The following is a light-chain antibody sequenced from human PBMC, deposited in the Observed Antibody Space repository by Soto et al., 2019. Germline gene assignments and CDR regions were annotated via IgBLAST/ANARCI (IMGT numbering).Light chain of an antibody. J-gene: IGLJ1*01. CDR3: CSYARSSPLLYF. Sequence: QSLPAQPVSTSGSPGQSLTISCPGNSREGASYQVGSWYRQHPAKPPKLMIYAVSQPPSGVPNRFSGSKSGNTASLTISGLQAEDEADYHGCSYARSSPLLYFFGTATKVTVL. V-gene: IGLV2-23*02. CDR2: AVS. CDR1: SREGASYQV.